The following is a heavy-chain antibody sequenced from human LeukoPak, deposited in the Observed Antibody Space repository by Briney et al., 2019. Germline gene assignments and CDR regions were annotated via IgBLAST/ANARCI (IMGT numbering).Heavy chain of an antibody. CDR2: INPNSGST. Sequence: GASVKVSCKASGYTFTSYGISWVRQAPGQGLEWMGWINPNSGSTQYSQKFQGRVTLTRDTSITTGYMELSGLTSDDTAVYYCASLSYYDLSGYFYWGQGTLVTVSS. J-gene: IGHJ4*02. V-gene: IGHV1-2*02. CDR3: ASLSYYDLSGYFY. CDR1: GYTFTSYG. D-gene: IGHD3-22*01.